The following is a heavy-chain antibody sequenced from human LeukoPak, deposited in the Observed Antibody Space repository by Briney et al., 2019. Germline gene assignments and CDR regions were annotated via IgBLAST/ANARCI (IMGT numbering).Heavy chain of an antibody. V-gene: IGHV4-34*01. CDR3: ARRDVRKYYYDSSGYYKFDY. CDR2: INHSGST. J-gene: IGHJ4*02. CDR1: GGSFSGYN. Sequence: SETLSLTCAVSGGSFSGYNWSWICQPPGKGLEWIGEINHSGSTNYNPSLKSRVTISVDTSKNQFSLNLSSVTAADTAVNYCARRDVRKYYYDSSGYYKFDYWGQGTLVTVSS. D-gene: IGHD3-22*01.